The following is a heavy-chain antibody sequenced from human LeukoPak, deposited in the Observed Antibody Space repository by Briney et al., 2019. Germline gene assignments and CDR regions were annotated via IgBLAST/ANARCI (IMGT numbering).Heavy chain of an antibody. CDR2: ISESGDTT. J-gene: IGHJ4*02. Sequence: GGSLRLSCAASGFTFSGRAMTWVRQAPGKGLEWVSVISESGDTTYYADSAKGRFTMSRDNSKNTLYLQMNSLRAEDTAVYYCAKVGWTNSDPSDYWGQGTLVTVSS. CDR1: GFTFSGRA. CDR3: AKVGWTNSDPSDY. D-gene: IGHD1-1*01. V-gene: IGHV3-23*01.